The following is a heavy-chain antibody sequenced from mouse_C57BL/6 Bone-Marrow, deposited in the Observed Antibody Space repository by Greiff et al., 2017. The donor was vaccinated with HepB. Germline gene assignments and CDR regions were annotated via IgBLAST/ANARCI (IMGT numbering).Heavy chain of an antibody. CDR1: GYTFTSYW. J-gene: IGHJ3*01. CDR2: IDPNSGGT. Sequence: QQSCKASGYTFTSYWMHWVKQRPGRGLEWIGRIDPNSGGTKYNEKFKSKATLTVDKPSSTAYMQLSSLTSEDSAVYYCARSRYYGSSPWFAYWGQGTLVTVSA. CDR3: ARSRYYGSSPWFAY. D-gene: IGHD1-1*01. V-gene: IGHV1-72*01.